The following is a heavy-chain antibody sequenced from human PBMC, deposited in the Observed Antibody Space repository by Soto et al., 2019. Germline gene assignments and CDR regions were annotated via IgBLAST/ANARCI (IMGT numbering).Heavy chain of an antibody. Sequence: GGSLRLSCVASEFSFSTYNMNWVRQAPGKGLEWVSAISGSGGSTYYADSVKGRFTISRDNSKNTLYLQMNSLRAEDTAVYYCAPPPRQWLVLSWGQGTLVTVSS. CDR3: APPPRQWLVLS. V-gene: IGHV3-23*01. J-gene: IGHJ4*02. CDR1: EFSFSTYN. D-gene: IGHD6-19*01. CDR2: ISGSGGST.